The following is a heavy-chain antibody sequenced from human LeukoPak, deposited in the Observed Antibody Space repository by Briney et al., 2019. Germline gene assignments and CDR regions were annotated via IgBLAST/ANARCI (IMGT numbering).Heavy chain of an antibody. Sequence: PGGSLRLSCAASGFTFSSYSMNWVRQAPGKELEWVSSISSSSSYIYYADSVKGRFTISRDNAKNSLYLQMNSLRAEDMAVYYCARGYSSSYDAFDIWGQGTMVTVSS. V-gene: IGHV3-21*01. J-gene: IGHJ3*02. D-gene: IGHD6-13*01. CDR1: GFTFSSYS. CDR2: ISSSSSYI. CDR3: ARGYSSSYDAFDI.